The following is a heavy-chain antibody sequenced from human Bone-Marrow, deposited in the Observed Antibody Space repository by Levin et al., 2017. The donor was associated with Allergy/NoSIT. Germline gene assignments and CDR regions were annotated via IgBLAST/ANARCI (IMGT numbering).Heavy chain of an antibody. CDR1: GFTFSSYG. J-gene: IGHJ4*02. D-gene: IGHD4-17*01. CDR3: AKAGNTWSATVTSSYYFDY. Sequence: GESLKISCAASGFTFSSYGMHWVRQAPGKGLEWVAVISYDGSNKYYADSVKGRFTISRDNSKNTLYLQMNSLRAEDTAVYYCAKAGNTWSATVTSSYYFDYWGQGTLVTVSS. CDR2: ISYDGSNK. V-gene: IGHV3-30*18.